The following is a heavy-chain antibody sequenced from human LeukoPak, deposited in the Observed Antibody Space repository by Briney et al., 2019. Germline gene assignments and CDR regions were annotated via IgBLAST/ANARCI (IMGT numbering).Heavy chain of an antibody. D-gene: IGHD5-18*01. Sequence: ASVKVSCKASGYIFTSSAMHWVRQARGQRLEWIGWIVVGSGNTNYAQKFQERVTITRDMSTSTAYMELSSLRSEDTAVYYCAAGGYSYGFDYWGQGTLVTVSS. CDR1: GYIFTSSA. J-gene: IGHJ4*02. CDR3: AAGGYSYGFDY. V-gene: IGHV1-58*02. CDR2: IVVGSGNT.